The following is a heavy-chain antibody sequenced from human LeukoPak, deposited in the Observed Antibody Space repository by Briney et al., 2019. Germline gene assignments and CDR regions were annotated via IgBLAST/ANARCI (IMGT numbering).Heavy chain of an antibody. V-gene: IGHV4-34*01. Sequence: SETLSLTCAVYGGSFSDYYWSWIRQPPGKGLEWIGSIYYSGSTYYNPSLKSRVTISVDTSKNQFSLKLSSVTAADTAVYYCARDFRTTASTWDWFDPWGQGTLVIVSS. J-gene: IGHJ5*02. CDR1: GGSFSDYY. D-gene: IGHD3/OR15-3a*01. CDR2: IYYSGST. CDR3: ARDFRTTASTWDWFDP.